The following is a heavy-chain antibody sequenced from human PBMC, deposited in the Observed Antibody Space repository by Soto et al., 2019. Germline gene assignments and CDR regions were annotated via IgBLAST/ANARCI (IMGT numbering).Heavy chain of an antibody. CDR3: APRGQFQYSTHEMDV. D-gene: IGHD2-21*01. V-gene: IGHV4-4*07. CDR1: GDFISSYC. Sequence: PSETLSLTCSVSGDFISSYCWSWIRQPAGKGLEWIGRIYARGSTNYNPSLKSRVTISVDTSKKQFSLRLTSVTAAATAVYYCAPRGQFQYSTHEMDVGGQGAMVTVFS. CDR2: IYARGST. J-gene: IGHJ6*02.